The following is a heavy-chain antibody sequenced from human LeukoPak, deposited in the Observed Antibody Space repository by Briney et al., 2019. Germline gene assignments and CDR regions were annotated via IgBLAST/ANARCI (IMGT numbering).Heavy chain of an antibody. V-gene: IGHV4-4*07. J-gene: IGHJ4*02. D-gene: IGHD4-17*01. Sequence: SETLSLTCTLSGGSMNAYYWTWIRQPAGKGLEWIGRIYTSETTNYNPSLKSRVTMSIDRSKNQFSLRLSSVTAADTGTYYCARGYGDQGYDYWGQGTLVTVSS. CDR1: GGSMNAYY. CDR2: IYTSETT. CDR3: ARGYGDQGYDY.